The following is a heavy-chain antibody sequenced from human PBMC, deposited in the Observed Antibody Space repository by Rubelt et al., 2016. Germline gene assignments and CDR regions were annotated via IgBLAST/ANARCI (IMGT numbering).Heavy chain of an antibody. D-gene: IGHD5-24*01. CDR1: GGSISSYY. V-gene: IGHV4-59*08. CDR3: ARVGNDEGLATTFDY. CDR2: IYYSGST. Sequence: QVQLQESGPGLVKPSETLSLTCTVSGGSISSYYWSWIRQTPGKGLEWIGYIYYSGSTNYNPSLKSRVTIAVDTSKNQFSLKLRSVSAADTAVYYCARVGNDEGLATTFDYWGQGTLVTVSS. J-gene: IGHJ4*02.